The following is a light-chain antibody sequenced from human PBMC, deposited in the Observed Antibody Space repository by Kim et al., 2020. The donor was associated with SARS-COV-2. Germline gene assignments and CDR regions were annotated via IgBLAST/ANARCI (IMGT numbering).Light chain of an antibody. CDR3: QSYDSSLSGPVL. J-gene: IGLJ2*01. Sequence: VTISCTGSSSNIGAGYDVHWDQQHPGTATKLLIYDNTNRPSGVADRFSGSKSVTSASLAITWLQAEDEADYYCQSYDSSLSGPVLFGGGTQLTVL. V-gene: IGLV1-40*01. CDR1: SSNIGAGYD. CDR2: DNT.